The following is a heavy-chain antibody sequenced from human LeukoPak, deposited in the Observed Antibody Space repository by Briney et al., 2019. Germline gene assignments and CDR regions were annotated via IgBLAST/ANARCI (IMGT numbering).Heavy chain of an antibody. V-gene: IGHV5-51*01. D-gene: IGHD6-19*01. CDR2: IYPGDSDT. J-gene: IGHJ5*02. Sequence: GESLKISCTGSGYSFTSYWIGWVRQMPGKGLEWMGIIYPGDSDTRYSPSFQGQVTISADKSISTAYLQWSSLKASDTAMYYCARLSKVTVAGRDSYWFDPWGQGTLVTVSS. CDR3: ARLSKVTVAGRDSYWFDP. CDR1: GYSFTSYW.